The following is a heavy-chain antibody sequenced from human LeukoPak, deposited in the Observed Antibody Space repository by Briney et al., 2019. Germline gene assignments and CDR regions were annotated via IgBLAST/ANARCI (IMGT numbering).Heavy chain of an antibody. V-gene: IGHV4-59*08. Sequence: SETLSLTCTVSGGSISGYYWSWIRQPPGKGLEWIGYIYYSGSTNYNPSLKSRISISVDTSKNQFSLRLSFVTAADTAVYYCARLWSGAPFDYWGQGALVTVSS. CDR1: GGSISGYY. J-gene: IGHJ4*02. CDR2: IYYSGST. CDR3: ARLWSGAPFDY. D-gene: IGHD1-26*01.